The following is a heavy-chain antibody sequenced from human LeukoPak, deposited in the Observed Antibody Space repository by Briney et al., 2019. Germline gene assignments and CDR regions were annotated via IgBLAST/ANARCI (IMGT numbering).Heavy chain of an antibody. CDR1: GYRFISFG. Sequence: ASVKVSCKAAGYRFISFGISWVRQAPGQGLERMGGICAYNGKTEFAQRVQDRVTITTDTSTTTAYMELKSLRSDDTDMYYCARAGYSYGGTHAFDIWGQGTMVTVS. CDR2: ICAYNGKT. J-gene: IGHJ3*02. D-gene: IGHD5-18*01. CDR3: ARAGYSYGGTHAFDI. V-gene: IGHV1-18*01.